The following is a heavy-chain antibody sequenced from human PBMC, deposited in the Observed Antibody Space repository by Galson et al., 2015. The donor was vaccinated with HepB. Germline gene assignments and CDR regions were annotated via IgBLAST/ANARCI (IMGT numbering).Heavy chain of an antibody. CDR2: ITSSSTYI. CDR3: AVDYDFWTAYYTGRTTY. CDR1: GFIFSTYS. Sequence: SLRLSCAASGFIFSTYSMKWVRQAPGKGLEWVSSITSSSTYIDYAESVKGRFTISRDNAKSSLYLQMNSLRAEDTAVYYCAVDYDFWTAYYTGRTTYWGQGTLVTVSS. J-gene: IGHJ4*02. V-gene: IGHV3-21*01. D-gene: IGHD3-3*01.